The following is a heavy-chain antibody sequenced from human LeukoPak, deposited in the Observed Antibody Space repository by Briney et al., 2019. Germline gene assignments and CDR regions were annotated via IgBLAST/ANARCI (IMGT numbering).Heavy chain of an antibody. CDR2: ISAYNGNT. V-gene: IGHV1-18*01. CDR1: GYTFTSYG. J-gene: IGHJ3*02. D-gene: IGHD3-3*01. CDR3: ARAGFITIFGVVIGLADNAFDI. Sequence: ASVKVSCKASGYTFTSYGISWVRQAPGQGLEWMGWISAYNGNTNYAQKLQGRVTMTTDTSTSTAYMELRSLRSDDTAVYYCARAGFITIFGVVIGLADNAFDIWSQGTMVTVSS.